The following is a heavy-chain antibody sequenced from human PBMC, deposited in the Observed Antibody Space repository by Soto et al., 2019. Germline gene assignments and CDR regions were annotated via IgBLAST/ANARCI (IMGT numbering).Heavy chain of an antibody. V-gene: IGHV3-74*01. CDR1: GFNFGSYW. CDR2: MNMDGNRI. CDR3: ARGDYYDTSGPFSDAFDI. D-gene: IGHD3-22*01. J-gene: IGHJ3*02. Sequence: GGSLRLSCAASGFNFGSYWMHWVRQAPGKGLEWVSRMNMDGNRISYVDSVKGRFTISRDNAKNSLYLQMNSLRAEDTAVYFCARGDYYDTSGPFSDAFDIWGQGTMVTVSS.